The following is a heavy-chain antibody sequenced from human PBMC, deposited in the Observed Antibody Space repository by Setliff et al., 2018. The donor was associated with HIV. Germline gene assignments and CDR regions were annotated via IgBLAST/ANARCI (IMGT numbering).Heavy chain of an antibody. V-gene: IGHV4-39*01. D-gene: IGHD6-19*01. CDR2: ISYTGIT. CDR1: GGSISRGSYS. J-gene: IGHJ4*02. Sequence: LSLTCTVSGGSISRGSYSWGWIRQPPGKGLEWIGSISYTGITNYNPSLKSRVTISVDTSQNQFSLKLTSVTAADTAAYYCARLRQWLAFFDSWGQGTLVTVSS. CDR3: ARLRQWLAFFDS.